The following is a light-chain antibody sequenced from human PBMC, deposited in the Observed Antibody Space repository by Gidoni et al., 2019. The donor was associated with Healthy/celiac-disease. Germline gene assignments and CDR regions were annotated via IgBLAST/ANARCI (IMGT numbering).Light chain of an antibody. Sequence: QSVLTQPPSVSAAPGQKVTISCSGSRSNIGNNYVSWYQQLPGTAPKLLIYDNNKRPSVIPDRFSGSKSGTSATLGITGLQTGDEADYYCGTWDSSLSAYVFGTGTKVTV. J-gene: IGLJ1*01. CDR3: GTWDSSLSAYV. CDR1: RSNIGNNY. V-gene: IGLV1-51*01. CDR2: DNN.